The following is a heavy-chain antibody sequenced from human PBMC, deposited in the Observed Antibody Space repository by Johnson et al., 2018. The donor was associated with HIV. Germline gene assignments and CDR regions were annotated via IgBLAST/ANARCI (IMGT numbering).Heavy chain of an antibody. CDR1: GFTFSNAW. CDR3: TTGSCIDGVCYAFDV. Sequence: VQLVESGGDLVKPGGSLRLSCAASGFTFSNAWMSWVRQAPGKGLEWVGRIKSKTDGGTTDYAAPVKGRFAISRDDSKNTVYLQMNSLKAEDTAVYYCTTGSCIDGVCYAFDVWGQGTMVTVSS. V-gene: IGHV3-15*01. CDR2: IKSKTDGGTT. J-gene: IGHJ3*01. D-gene: IGHD2-8*01.